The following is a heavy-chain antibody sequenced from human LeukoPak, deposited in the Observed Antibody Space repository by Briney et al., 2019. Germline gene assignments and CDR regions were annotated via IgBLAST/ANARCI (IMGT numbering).Heavy chain of an antibody. CDR2: IYYSGST. CDR3: ARQAPIVGALGTFDY. CDR1: GGSISSYK. J-gene: IGHJ4*02. V-gene: IGHV4-59*08. D-gene: IGHD1-26*01. Sequence: PSGTLSLTRTVPGGSISSYKWCWIRQPPGKRVGRIGYIYYSGSTNYNPSLRSRVTISVNTSKNQFSLKLSAVTAADTAVYYCARQAPIVGALGTFDYWGQGTLVTVSS.